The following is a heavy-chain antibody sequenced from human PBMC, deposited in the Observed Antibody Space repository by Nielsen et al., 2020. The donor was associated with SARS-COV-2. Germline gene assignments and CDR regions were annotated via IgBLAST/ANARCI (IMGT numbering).Heavy chain of an antibody. V-gene: IGHV3-20*01. CDR3: ARDQFTVTHYYYYYMDV. CDR2: ISWNGGST. D-gene: IGHD4-11*01. CDR1: GFTFDDYA. J-gene: IGHJ6*03. Sequence: GESLKISCAASGFTFDDYAMHWVRQAPGKGLEWVSGISWNGGSTGYADSVKGRFTISRDNAKNSLYLQMNSLRAEDTALYHCARDQFTVTHYYYYYMDVWGKGTTVTVSS.